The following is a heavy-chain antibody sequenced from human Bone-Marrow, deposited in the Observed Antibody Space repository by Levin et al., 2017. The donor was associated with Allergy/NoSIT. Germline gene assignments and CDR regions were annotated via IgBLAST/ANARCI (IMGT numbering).Heavy chain of an antibody. CDR3: ARSTASDEDAYDI. V-gene: IGHV4-34*01. D-gene: IGHD5-18*01. CDR1: GGSLSTYY. Sequence: SQTLSLTCAVSGGSLSTYYWSWIRQTPGKGLEWLGEINHAGSTNYRPSLRGRLTLSVDTSKGTVSLRLTSISAADTAMYYCARSTASDEDAYDIWGQGTMVIVS. J-gene: IGHJ3*02. CDR2: INHAGST.